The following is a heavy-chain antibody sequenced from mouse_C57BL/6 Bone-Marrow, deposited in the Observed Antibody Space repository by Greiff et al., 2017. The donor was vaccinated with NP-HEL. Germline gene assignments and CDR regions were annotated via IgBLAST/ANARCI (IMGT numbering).Heavy chain of an antibody. J-gene: IGHJ2*01. CDR2: IWWDDDK. V-gene: IGHV8-8*01. D-gene: IGHD1-1*01. Sequence: QVTLKESGPGILQPSQTLSLTCSFSGFSLSTFGMGVGWIRQPSGKGLEWLAHIWWDDDKYYNPALKSRLTISKDTSNNQVFLKIAKVDTADTATYYCARIDYYGRRYFDYWGQGTTLTVSS. CDR1: GFSLSTFGMG. CDR3: ARIDYYGRRYFDY.